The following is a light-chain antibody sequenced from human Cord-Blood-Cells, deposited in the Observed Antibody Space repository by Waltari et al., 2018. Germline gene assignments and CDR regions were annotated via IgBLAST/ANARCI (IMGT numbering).Light chain of an antibody. CDR3: ETWDSNTHWV. V-gene: IGLV4-60*03. CDR1: SGHSSYI. CDR2: LEGSGSY. Sequence: QPVLTQSSSASASLGSSVKLTCTLSSGHSSYIIAWHQQQPGKATRYLMKLEGSGSYNKGSGVPDLFSGSSSGADRYLTISNLQSEDEADYYCETWDSNTHWVFGGGTKLTVL. J-gene: IGLJ3*02.